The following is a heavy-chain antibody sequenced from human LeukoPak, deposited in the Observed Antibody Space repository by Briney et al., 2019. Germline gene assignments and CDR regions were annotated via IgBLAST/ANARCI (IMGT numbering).Heavy chain of an antibody. CDR2: INSNSGAT. Sequence: ASVKVSCKASGGTFIHYFIHWVRQAPGQGLEWMGRINSNSGATEYTQNFQGRVTMTRDTSITTVYMELSSLTSDDTAVYYCARDLSSTSNWELDYWGQGTLVTVSS. D-gene: IGHD7-27*01. CDR3: ARDLSSTSNWELDY. V-gene: IGHV1-2*06. CDR1: GGTFIHYF. J-gene: IGHJ4*02.